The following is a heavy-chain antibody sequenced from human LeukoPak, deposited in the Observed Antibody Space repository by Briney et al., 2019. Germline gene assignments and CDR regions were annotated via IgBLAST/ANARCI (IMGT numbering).Heavy chain of an antibody. J-gene: IGHJ5*02. CDR2: ISSSGST. CDR3: ARDRPTPGDCTSTTCYRWFDP. CDR1: GGSISSYY. D-gene: IGHD2-2*01. Sequence: SETLSLTCTVSGGSISSYYWSWIRQPAGKGLEWIGRISSSGSTNYNPSLRSRTTMSADTSKNQFSLKLSSVTAADTAVYYCARDRPTPGDCTSTTCYRWFDPWGQGTLVSVSS. V-gene: IGHV4-4*07.